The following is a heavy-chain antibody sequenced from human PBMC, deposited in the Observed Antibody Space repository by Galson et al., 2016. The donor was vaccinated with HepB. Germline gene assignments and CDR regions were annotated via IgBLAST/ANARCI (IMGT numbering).Heavy chain of an antibody. V-gene: IGHV5-51*01. CDR2: IYPGDSHS. D-gene: IGHD2-15*01. J-gene: IGHJ6*02. Sequence: QSGAEVKKPGESLKISCKGSGYIFNNFWVAWVRQMPGKGLEWMGIIYPGDSHSRYSPSLQGQVPISADKSINTAYLQWRSLTASATAVYYCARTHSGGTDYYYYAMDVWGQGTTVTVSS. CDR1: GYIFNNFW. CDR3: ARTHSGGTDYYYYAMDV.